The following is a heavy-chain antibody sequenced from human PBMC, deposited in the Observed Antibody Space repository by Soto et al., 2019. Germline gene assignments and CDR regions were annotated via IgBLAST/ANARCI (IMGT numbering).Heavy chain of an antibody. V-gene: IGHV4-38-2*02. D-gene: IGHD3-22*01. J-gene: IGHJ5*02. CDR2: IYHGGST. Sequence: ALSLTCPASAYSISSGYYWGWLRQPPGKGLGLMGSIYHGGSTYYNPSLNSRVTLSIDMTNNHDSLILNSLTAADTAVYYCARVGPWVPYYYDSSPYTFENWFDPWGQGTLVTVSS. CDR3: ARVGPWVPYYYDSSPYTFENWFDP. CDR1: AYSISSGYY.